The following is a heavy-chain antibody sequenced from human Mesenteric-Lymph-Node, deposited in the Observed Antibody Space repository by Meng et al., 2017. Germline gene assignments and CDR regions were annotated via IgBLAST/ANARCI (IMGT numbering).Heavy chain of an antibody. D-gene: IGHD3-10*01. CDR1: GLTVSSNY. J-gene: IGHJ3*02. CDR3: ARSAVTMVRGVILDAFDI. CDR2: IYSGGST. Sequence: GESLKISCATSGLTVSSNYMSWVRQAPGKGLEWVSVIYSGGSTYYADSVKGRFTISRHNSKNTLYLQMNSLRAEDTAVYYCARSAVTMVRGVILDAFDIWGQGTMVTVSS. V-gene: IGHV3-53*04.